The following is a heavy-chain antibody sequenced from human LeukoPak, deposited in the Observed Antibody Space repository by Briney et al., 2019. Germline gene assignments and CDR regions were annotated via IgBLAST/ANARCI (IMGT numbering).Heavy chain of an antibody. V-gene: IGHV3-48*03. J-gene: IGHJ3*02. D-gene: IGHD1-26*01. Sequence: PGGSLRLSCAASGFTFSSHEMNWVRQAPGKGLEWVSYISTSGSRIYYADSVKGRFTISRDNAKNSLSLQMNSLRAEDTAVYYCAREGVGRIGDGFDIWGQGTMVTVSS. CDR2: ISTSGSRI. CDR3: AREGVGRIGDGFDI. CDR1: GFTFSSHE.